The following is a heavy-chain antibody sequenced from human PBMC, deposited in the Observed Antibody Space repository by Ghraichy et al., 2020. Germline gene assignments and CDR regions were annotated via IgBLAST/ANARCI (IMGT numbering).Heavy chain of an antibody. CDR3: ARLNMVRGVTVYYYYYLDV. J-gene: IGHJ6*02. Sequence: GGSLRLSCVASGFACDRHTINWVRQGLGKGLEWVSSISSTGDTMYYTDSVKGRFTISRDNANNSLYLHMTSLRDEDTAVYYCARLNMVRGVTVYYYYYLDVWGQGTTVTVSS. CDR2: ISSTGDTM. CDR1: GFACDRHT. V-gene: IGHV3-48*02. D-gene: IGHD3-10*01.